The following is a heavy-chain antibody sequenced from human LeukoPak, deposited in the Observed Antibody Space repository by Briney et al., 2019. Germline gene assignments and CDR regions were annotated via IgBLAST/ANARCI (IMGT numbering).Heavy chain of an antibody. CDR1: GGSFSGYY. D-gene: IGHD6-13*01. CDR2: INHSGST. CDR3: ARADSSSWYANWFDP. V-gene: IGHV4-34*01. Sequence: SETLSLTCAVYGGSFSGYYWSWIRQPPGKGLEWVGEINHSGSTNYNPSLTSRVTISVDTSKNQFSLKLSSVTAADTAVYYCARADSSSWYANWFDPWGQGTMVTVSS. J-gene: IGHJ5*02.